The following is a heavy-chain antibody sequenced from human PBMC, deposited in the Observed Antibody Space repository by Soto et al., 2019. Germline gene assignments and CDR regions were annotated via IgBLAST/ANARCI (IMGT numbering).Heavy chain of an antibody. D-gene: IGHD2-15*01. CDR1: GGSISSSSYY. J-gene: IGHJ4*02. CDR3: APPVAGTGYFDY. CDR2: IYYSGST. V-gene: IGHV4-39*01. Sequence: SETLSLTCTVSGGSISSSSYYWGWIRQPPGKGLEWIGSIYYSGSTYYNPSLKSRVTISVDTSKNQFSLKLSSVTAADTAVYYCAPPVAGTGYFDYWGQGTLVTVSS.